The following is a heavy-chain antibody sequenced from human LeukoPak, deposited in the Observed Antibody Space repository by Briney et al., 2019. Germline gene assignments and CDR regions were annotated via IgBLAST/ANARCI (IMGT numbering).Heavy chain of an antibody. V-gene: IGHV3-66*01. J-gene: IGHJ4*02. D-gene: IGHD2-2*01. CDR1: GFTVSNNY. CDR3: AKDLAPYCSSTSCPVLDY. Sequence: GGSLRLSCIASGFTVSNNYMSWVRQAPGKGLEWVSVIYSGGSTSYADSVKGRFTISRDNSKNTLYLQMNSLRAEDTAVYYCAKDLAPYCSSTSCPVLDYWGQGTLVTVSS. CDR2: IYSGGST.